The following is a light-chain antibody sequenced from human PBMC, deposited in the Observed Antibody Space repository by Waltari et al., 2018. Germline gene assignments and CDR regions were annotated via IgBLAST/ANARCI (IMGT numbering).Light chain of an antibody. Sequence: DIQMTQSPSSLSASAGDRVTITCRASETIRIYLHWSQQKPGKAPKLLINTASRLQSGVPARFSGSGSGTDFTLTISTLQHEDFATYYCQQSYSIPLTFGGGTKVEIK. CDR2: TAS. CDR1: ETIRIY. J-gene: IGKJ4*01. V-gene: IGKV1-39*01. CDR3: QQSYSIPLT.